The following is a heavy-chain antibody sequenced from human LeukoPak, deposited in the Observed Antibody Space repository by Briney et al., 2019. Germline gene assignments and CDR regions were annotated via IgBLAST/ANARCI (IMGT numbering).Heavy chain of an antibody. CDR3: ARVDDSSGYYYLRAFDI. J-gene: IGHJ3*02. CDR1: GFTVSSNY. Sequence: GGSLRLSCAASGFTVSSNYMSWVRQAPGKGLEWVSVIYSGGSTYYADSVKGRFTISRDNSKNTLYLQMNSLRAEDTAVYYCARVDDSSGYYYLRAFDIWGQGTMVTVSS. V-gene: IGHV3-53*01. CDR2: IYSGGST. D-gene: IGHD3-22*01.